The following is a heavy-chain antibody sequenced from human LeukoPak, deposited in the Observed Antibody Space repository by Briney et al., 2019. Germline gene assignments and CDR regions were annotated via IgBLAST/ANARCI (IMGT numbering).Heavy chain of an antibody. D-gene: IGHD3-3*01. Sequence: SETLSLTCAVSGGSISISSHYWAWIRQPPGKGLEWIGSMYYSGIPFYNPSLKSRVTISVDTAKNQFSLKLSSVTAADTAVYYCARREWRIPEYFDLWGRGTLVSVSS. CDR2: MYYSGIP. J-gene: IGHJ2*01. CDR1: GGSISISSHY. V-gene: IGHV4-39*01. CDR3: ARREWRIPEYFDL.